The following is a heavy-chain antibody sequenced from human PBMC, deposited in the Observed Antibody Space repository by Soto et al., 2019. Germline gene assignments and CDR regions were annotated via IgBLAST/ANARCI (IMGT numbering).Heavy chain of an antibody. CDR1: GFTFSSYW. CDR2: IKQDGSEK. D-gene: IGHD4-4*01. CDR3: ARRRTVLNDAFDI. Sequence: GGSLRLSCAASGFTFSSYWMSWVRQAPGKGLEWVANIKQDGSEKYYVDSVKGRFTISRDNAKNSLYLQMNSLRAEDTAVYYCARRRTVLNDAFDIWGQGTMVTVSS. V-gene: IGHV3-7*05. J-gene: IGHJ3*02.